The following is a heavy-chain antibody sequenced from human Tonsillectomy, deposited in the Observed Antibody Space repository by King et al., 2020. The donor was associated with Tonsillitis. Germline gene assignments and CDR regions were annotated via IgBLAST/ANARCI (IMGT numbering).Heavy chain of an antibody. CDR3: ATADSGYDRFDY. D-gene: IGHD5-12*01. CDR2: IKSKTDGGTT. J-gene: IGHJ4*02. Sequence: QLVQSGGGLVKPGGSLRLSCTASGLTFSNAWMSWVRQAPGKGLEWVGLIKSKTDGGTTDYGAPVKGRFTISRDDSKNTLYLQMNSLKTEDRAVYYCATADSGYDRFDYWGQGTLVTVSS. V-gene: IGHV3-15*01. CDR1: GLTFSNAW.